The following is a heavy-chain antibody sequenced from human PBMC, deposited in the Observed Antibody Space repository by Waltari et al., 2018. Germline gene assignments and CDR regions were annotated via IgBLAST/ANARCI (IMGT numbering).Heavy chain of an antibody. D-gene: IGHD2-8*01. J-gene: IGHJ6*03. CDR1: GFSDNTYW. CDR2: INQDGSER. Sequence: DEQLVESGGGLVQPGGSLRLSCVASGFSDNTYWMSWVRQAPGKGLEWVANINQDGSERHYVDSVKGRFTISRDNAENSVYLQMNSLRAEDTAVYYCARDDRHYCTDPACFRRPNYYYYYYMDVWGKGTTVTVSS. V-gene: IGHV3-7*01. CDR3: ARDDRHYCTDPACFRRPNYYYYYYMDV.